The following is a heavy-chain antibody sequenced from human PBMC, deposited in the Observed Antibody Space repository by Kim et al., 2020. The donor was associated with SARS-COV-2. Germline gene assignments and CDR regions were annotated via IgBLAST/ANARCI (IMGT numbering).Heavy chain of an antibody. V-gene: IGHV3-30*18. D-gene: IGHD1-26*01. Sequence: GGSLRLSCAASGFTFNTYGMHWVRQAPGKGLEWVAVISYDGSNKYYADSVKGRFTISRDNSKNMLYLQMNSLRIEDTAVYYCAKSFSGSYFGYDYWGQGTLVTVSP. CDR2: ISYDGSNK. CDR3: AKSFSGSYFGYDY. CDR1: GFTFNTYG. J-gene: IGHJ4*02.